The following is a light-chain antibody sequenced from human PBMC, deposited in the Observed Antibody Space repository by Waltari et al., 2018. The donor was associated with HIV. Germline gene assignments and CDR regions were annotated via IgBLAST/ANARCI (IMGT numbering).Light chain of an antibody. V-gene: IGLV2-14*01. Sequence: QSALTQPASVSGSPGPSITISCTGTSRDVGGYTYVSWYQQHPGQAPNLMIYDVSNRPSGVSNRFSGSKSGNTASLTISGLRAEDEADYYCSSYTSSSTWVFGGGTKLTVL. CDR1: SRDVGGYTY. CDR3: SSYTSSSTWV. J-gene: IGLJ3*02. CDR2: DVS.